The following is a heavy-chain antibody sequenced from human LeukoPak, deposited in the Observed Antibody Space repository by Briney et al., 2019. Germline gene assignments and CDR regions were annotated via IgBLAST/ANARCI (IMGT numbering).Heavy chain of an antibody. D-gene: IGHD2-15*01. J-gene: IGHJ6*02. CDR3: ARENCSGGSSYFYYYYGMDV. CDR2: INHSGST. V-gene: IGHV4-34*01. Sequence: SETLSLTCAVYGGSFSGYYWRWIRQPPGKGLEWIGEINHSGSTNYNPSLKSRVTISVDTSKNQFSLKLSSVTAADTAVYYSARENCSGGSSYFYYYYGMDVWGQGTTVTVSS. CDR1: GGSFSGYY.